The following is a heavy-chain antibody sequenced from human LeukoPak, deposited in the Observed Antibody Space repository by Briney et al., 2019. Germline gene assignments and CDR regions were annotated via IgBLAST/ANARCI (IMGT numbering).Heavy chain of an antibody. CDR1: GFTLRNYW. Sequence: GRSLRLSCTASGFTLRNYWTHWVRQVPGKRLVWVSRISGDGSVTNYADSVQGRFTNSRDNAKNILYLQINSLRSEDTAVYYCARYSSSSGGASYYLDYWGHGTLVTVSS. CDR2: ISGDGSVT. CDR3: ARYSSSSGGASYYLDY. D-gene: IGHD6-6*01. J-gene: IGHJ4*01. V-gene: IGHV3-74*01.